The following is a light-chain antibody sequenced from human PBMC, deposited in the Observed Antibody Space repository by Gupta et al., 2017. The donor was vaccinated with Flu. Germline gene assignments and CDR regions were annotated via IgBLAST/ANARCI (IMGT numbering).Light chain of an antibody. CDR2: EAS. CDR1: QGVSSW. Sequence: DIQMTQSPSSVSASVGDRVTITCRASQGVSSWLAWYQQKPGKAPKLLIYEASRLQSGVPTRFSGSGSGTDFTLTISNLQPEDFATYFCQHAASYPLTFGGGTKVDIK. CDR3: QHAASYPLT. J-gene: IGKJ4*01. V-gene: IGKV1-12*01.